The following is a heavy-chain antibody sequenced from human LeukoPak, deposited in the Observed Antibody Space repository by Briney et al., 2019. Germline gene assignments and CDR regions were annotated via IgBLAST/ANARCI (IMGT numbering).Heavy chain of an antibody. Sequence: SETLSLTCAVYSGSFNSYFRSWVRQVPGKGLEWIAELSESGGTNYNPSLKSRVTISVDTSKNQFSLKLSSVTAADTAVYYCARVMRIQLWGTHRRDAFDIWGQGTLVTVSS. CDR1: SGSFNSYF. J-gene: IGHJ3*02. CDR2: LSESGGT. CDR3: ARVMRIQLWGTHRRDAFDI. V-gene: IGHV4-34*01. D-gene: IGHD5-18*01.